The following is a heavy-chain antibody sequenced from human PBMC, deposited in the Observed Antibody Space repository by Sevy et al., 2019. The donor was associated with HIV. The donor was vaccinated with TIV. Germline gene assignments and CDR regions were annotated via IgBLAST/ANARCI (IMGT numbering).Heavy chain of an antibody. Sequence: GGSLRLSCAASGFTFSSYWMSWVRQAPGNGLEWVANIKQDGSEKYYVDSVKGRFTISRDNAKNSLYLQMNSLRAEDTAVYYCAREGYSSGWYGEDEVFDYWGQGTLVTVSS. V-gene: IGHV3-7*03. D-gene: IGHD6-19*01. CDR3: AREGYSSGWYGEDEVFDY. CDR2: IKQDGSEK. J-gene: IGHJ4*02. CDR1: GFTFSSYW.